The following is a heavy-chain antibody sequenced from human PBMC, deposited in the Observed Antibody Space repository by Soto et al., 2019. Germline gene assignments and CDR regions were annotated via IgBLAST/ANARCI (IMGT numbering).Heavy chain of an antibody. CDR2: IYYSGST. CDR1: GGSISSGDYY. D-gene: IGHD3-22*01. V-gene: IGHV4-30-4*01. Sequence: SETLSLTCTVSGGSISSGDYYWSWIRKPPGKGLEWIGYIYYSGSTYYNPSLKSRVTISVDTSKNQFSLKLSSVTAADTAVYYCARGSYYYDSSSYYHYWGQGTLVTVSS. CDR3: ARGSYYYDSSSYYHY. J-gene: IGHJ4*02.